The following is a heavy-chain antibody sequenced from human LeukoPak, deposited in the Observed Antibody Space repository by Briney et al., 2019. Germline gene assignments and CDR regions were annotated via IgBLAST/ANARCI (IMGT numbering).Heavy chain of an antibody. D-gene: IGHD5-12*01. CDR2: IYYTGST. CDR3: ARDQRKGNNDNDWRDAFEI. J-gene: IGHJ3*02. V-gene: IGHV4-30-4*08. Sequence: SETLSLTCTVSGGSISSSSYYWGWIRQPPGKGLEWLGYIYYTGSTYYNPSLQSRVAISIDTSENQFSLKLTSVTAADTALYYCARDQRKGNNDNDWRDAFEIWGQGTMVTVSS. CDR1: GGSISSSSYY.